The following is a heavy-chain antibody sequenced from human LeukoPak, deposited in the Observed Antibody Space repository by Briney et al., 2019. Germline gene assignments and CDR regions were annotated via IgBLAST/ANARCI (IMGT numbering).Heavy chain of an antibody. J-gene: IGHJ6*02. Sequence: SETLSLTCTVSGGSINSSSNYWGWIRQPPGKGLEWIGSIYYSGSTYYNPSLKSRVTISVDTSKNQFSLKLSSVTAADTAVYYCAREGDRYGSGSYYPPDGMDVWGQGTTVTVSS. CDR3: AREGDRYGSGSYYPPDGMDV. CDR2: IYYSGST. D-gene: IGHD3-10*01. CDR1: GGSINSSSNY. V-gene: IGHV4-39*07.